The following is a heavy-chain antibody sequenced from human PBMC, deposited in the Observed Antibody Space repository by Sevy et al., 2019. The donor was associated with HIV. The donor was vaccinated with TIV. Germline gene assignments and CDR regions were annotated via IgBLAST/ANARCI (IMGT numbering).Heavy chain of an antibody. Sequence: GGSLRLSCAASGFTLTSYTMNWVRQAPGKGLEWVASISATGGSTYYADSVKGRFTISRDVSKDTLYLQMNSLTAEDTAIFDCAKTRQKLPFHPHYFDYWGQGTLVTVSS. D-gene: IGHD2-21*02. J-gene: IGHJ4*02. CDR2: ISATGGST. CDR1: GFTLTSYT. V-gene: IGHV3-23*01. CDR3: AKTRQKLPFHPHYFDY.